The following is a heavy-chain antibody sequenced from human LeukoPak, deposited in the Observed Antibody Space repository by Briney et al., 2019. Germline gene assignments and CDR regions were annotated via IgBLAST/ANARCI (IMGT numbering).Heavy chain of an antibody. J-gene: IGHJ4*02. D-gene: IGHD6-19*01. Sequence: GGSLRLSCAASGFTFSSYSMNWVRQAPGKGLEWVSSISSSSSYIYYADSMKGQFTISRDNAKNSLYLQMNSLRAEDTAVYYCAMNSSVAATFIGYWGQGTLVTVSS. CDR2: ISSSSSYI. CDR1: GFTFSSYS. V-gene: IGHV3-21*01. CDR3: AMNSSVAATFIGY.